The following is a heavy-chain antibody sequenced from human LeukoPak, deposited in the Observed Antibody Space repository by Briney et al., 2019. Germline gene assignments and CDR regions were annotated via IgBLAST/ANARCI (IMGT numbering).Heavy chain of an antibody. J-gene: IGHJ4*02. CDR3: VRGAYSSSWLNFDY. D-gene: IGHD6-13*01. CDR2: ISSSGSTI. CDR1: GSTFSDYY. Sequence: GGSLRLSCAASGSTFSDYYMSWIRQAPGKGLEWVSYISSSGSTIYYADSVKGRFTISRDNDKNSLYLQMNSLRAEDTAVYYCVRGAYSSSWLNFDYWGQGTLVTVSS. V-gene: IGHV3-11*04.